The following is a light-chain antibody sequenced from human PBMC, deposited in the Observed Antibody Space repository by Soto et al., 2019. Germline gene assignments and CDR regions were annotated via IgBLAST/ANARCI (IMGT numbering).Light chain of an antibody. Sequence: QSALTQPASVSGSPGQWITISCTGTSSDVGGYNYVSWYQQHPGKAPTLMIYDVSNRPSGVSNRFSGSKSGNTASLTISGLQAEDEADYYCSSYTSSSLYVFGTGTKLTVL. V-gene: IGLV2-14*01. CDR1: SSDVGGYNY. J-gene: IGLJ1*01. CDR2: DVS. CDR3: SSYTSSSLYV.